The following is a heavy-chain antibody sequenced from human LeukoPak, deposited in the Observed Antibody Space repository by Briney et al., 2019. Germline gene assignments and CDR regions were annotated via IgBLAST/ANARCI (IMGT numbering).Heavy chain of an antibody. CDR1: GGSISNNDYY. CDR2: IYSSGST. V-gene: IGHV4-61*09. D-gene: IGHD3-10*01. CDR3: ARGSRMGSGSWGLYFDY. J-gene: IGHJ4*02. Sequence: PSQTLSLTCTVSGGSISNNDYYWSWVRQPAGRGLEWLGHIYSSGSTSYNPSLKSRVTISVDTSKNQFSLKLSSVTAADTAVYYCARGSRMGSGSWGLYFDYWGQGTLVTVSS.